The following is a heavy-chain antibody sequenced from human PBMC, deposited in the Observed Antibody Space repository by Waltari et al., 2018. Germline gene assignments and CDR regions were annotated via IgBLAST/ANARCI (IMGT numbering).Heavy chain of an antibody. D-gene: IGHD6-13*01. J-gene: IGHJ2*01. CDR1: GFTFSSYS. Sequence: EVQLVESGGGLVQPGGSLRLSCAASGFTFSSYSMNWVRQAPGKGLEWVSYISSSSSTIYYADSVKGRFTISRDNAKNSLYLQRNSLRAEDTAVYYCARDQGYSSSWPLWYFDLWGRGTLVTVSS. CDR2: ISSSSSTI. CDR3: ARDQGYSSSWPLWYFDL. V-gene: IGHV3-48*01.